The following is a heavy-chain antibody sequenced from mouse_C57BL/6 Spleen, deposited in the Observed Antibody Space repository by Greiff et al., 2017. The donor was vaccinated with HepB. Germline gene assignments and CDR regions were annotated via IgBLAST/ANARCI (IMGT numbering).Heavy chain of an antibody. V-gene: IGHV1-50*01. CDR3: ARNYVLYAMDY. CDR2: IDPSDSYT. CDR1: GYTFTSYW. Sequence: QVQLQQPGAELVKPGASVKLSCKASGYTFTSYWMQWVKQRPGQGLEWIGEIDPSDSYTNYNQKFKGKATLTVDTSSSTAYMQLSSLTSEDSAVYYCARNYVLYAMDYWGQGTSVTVSS. J-gene: IGHJ4*01. D-gene: IGHD1-1*01.